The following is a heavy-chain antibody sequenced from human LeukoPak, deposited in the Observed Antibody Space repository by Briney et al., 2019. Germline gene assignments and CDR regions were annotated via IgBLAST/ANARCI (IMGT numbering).Heavy chain of an antibody. J-gene: IGHJ6*02. Sequence: GGSLRLSCAASGFTFSSYWMSWVRQAPGKGLEWVANIKQDGSEKYYVDSVKGRFTISRDNAKNSLYLQMNSLRAEDTAVYYCARAQRYFDWLLAPTHYYGMDVWGQGTTVTVSS. V-gene: IGHV3-7*01. CDR3: ARAQRYFDWLLAPTHYYGMDV. D-gene: IGHD3-9*01. CDR2: IKQDGSEK. CDR1: GFTFSSYW.